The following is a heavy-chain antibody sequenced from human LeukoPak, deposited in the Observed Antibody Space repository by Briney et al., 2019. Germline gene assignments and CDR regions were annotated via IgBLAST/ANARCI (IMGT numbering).Heavy chain of an antibody. D-gene: IGHD3-10*01. Sequence: PSETLSLTCTVSGGSISSYYWSWIRQPPGKGLEWIGYIYYSGSTNYNPSLKSRVTISVDTSKSQFSLKLSSVTAADTAVYYCARSLKGYVSRWGQGTLVTVSS. V-gene: IGHV4-59*01. CDR2: IYYSGST. CDR3: ARSLKGYVSR. J-gene: IGHJ4*02. CDR1: GGSISSYY.